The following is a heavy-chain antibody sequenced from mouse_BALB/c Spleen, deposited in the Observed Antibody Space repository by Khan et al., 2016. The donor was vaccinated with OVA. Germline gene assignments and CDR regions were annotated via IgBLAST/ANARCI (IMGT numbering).Heavy chain of an antibody. CDR1: GFTFSSFG. CDR3: ARNTKRGARDY. V-gene: IGHV5-17*02. J-gene: IGHJ4*01. CDR2: ISSGSSTF. Sequence: EVQLQESGGGLVQPGGSRKLSCAASGFTFSSFGMHWVRQAPEKGLEWVAYISSGSSTFSYADTVKGRFTISRDNPKNTLFLQMTSLRSEDTAMSYCARNTKRGARDYWGQGTSVTVSS. D-gene: IGHD1-1*01.